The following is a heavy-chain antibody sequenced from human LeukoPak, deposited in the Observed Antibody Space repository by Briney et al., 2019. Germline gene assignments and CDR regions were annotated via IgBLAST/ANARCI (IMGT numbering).Heavy chain of an antibody. CDR3: ARDPYIAAAGTWGGWRQYYYYMDV. D-gene: IGHD6-13*01. CDR2: IYYSGST. J-gene: IGHJ6*03. V-gene: IGHV4-39*02. Sequence: SETLSLTCTVSGGSISSSSYYWGWIRQPPGKGLEWIGSIYYSGSTYYNPSLKSRVTISVDTSKNQFSLKLSSVTAADTAVYYCARDPYIAAAGTWGGWRQYYYYMDVWGKGTTVTISS. CDR1: GGSISSSSYY.